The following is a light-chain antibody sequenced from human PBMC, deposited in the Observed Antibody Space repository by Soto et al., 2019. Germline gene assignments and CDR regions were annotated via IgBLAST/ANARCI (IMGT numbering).Light chain of an antibody. J-gene: IGLJ3*02. CDR2: EAS. CDR3: CSYAGTSTWV. V-gene: IGLV2-23*01. Sequence: QSALTQPASVSGSPGQSITISCTGTSSDVGNYNLVSWYQQHPGKAPKLMIYEASKRPSGVSNRFSGSKSGNTASLTISGLQAEDETDYYCCSYAGTSTWVFGGGPKLTVL. CDR1: SSDVGNYNL.